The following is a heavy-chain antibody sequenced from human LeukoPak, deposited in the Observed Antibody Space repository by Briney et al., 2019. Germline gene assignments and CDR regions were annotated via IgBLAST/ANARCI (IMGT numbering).Heavy chain of an antibody. CDR1: GYTFTGYY. Sequence: GASVKVSCKASGYTFTGYYMHWVRQAPGQGLEWMGWINPNSGGTNYAQKFRGWVTMTRDTSISTAYMELSRLRSDDTAVYYCAMSLWFGELAAFDYWGQGTLVTVSS. D-gene: IGHD3-10*01. CDR3: AMSLWFGELAAFDY. V-gene: IGHV1-2*04. CDR2: INPNSGGT. J-gene: IGHJ4*02.